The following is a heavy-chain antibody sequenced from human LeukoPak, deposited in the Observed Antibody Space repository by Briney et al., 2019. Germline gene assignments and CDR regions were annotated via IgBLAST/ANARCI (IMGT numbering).Heavy chain of an antibody. CDR3: ARRITFGGVWDY. J-gene: IGHJ4*02. CDR2: IYPDDSDT. CDR1: GYNFNTFW. Sequence: RPGESLKISCKASGYNFNTFWVAWVRQMPGKGLEWMGIIYPDDSDTRYNPSLQGQVTISADKSTGTVSLQWSSLKASDTAMYYCARRITFGGVWDYWGQGTLVTVSS. V-gene: IGHV5-51*01. D-gene: IGHD3-16*01.